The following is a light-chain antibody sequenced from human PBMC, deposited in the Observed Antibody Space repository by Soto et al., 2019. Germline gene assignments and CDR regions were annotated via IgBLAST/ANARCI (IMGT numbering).Light chain of an antibody. V-gene: IGKV3-11*01. J-gene: IGKJ4*01. CDR2: DAS. Sequence: EIVLTQSPVTLSLSPGERATLSCRASQSVTTFLAWYQQKPGQAPRLLIYDASKRATGIPARFSGSGSGTDVTITISSLETEDFAVYYCQPRTNWPLTFGGGTKVEIK. CDR1: QSVTTF. CDR3: QPRTNWPLT.